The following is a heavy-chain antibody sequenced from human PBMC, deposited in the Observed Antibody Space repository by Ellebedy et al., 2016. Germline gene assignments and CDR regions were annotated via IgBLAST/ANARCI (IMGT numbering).Heavy chain of an antibody. Sequence: ESLKISXAASGFTFSDYWMHWVRQVPGKGLVWVSRVNSDGSSTSYADSVKGRFTISRDNAKNTLYLQMNSLRAEDTAVYFCARGEWDGRTVVVTTDYESAHFMDVWGKGTTVTVAS. CDR1: GFTFSDYW. D-gene: IGHD3-22*01. V-gene: IGHV3-74*01. CDR3: ARGEWDGRTVVVTTDYESAHFMDV. J-gene: IGHJ6*03. CDR2: VNSDGSST.